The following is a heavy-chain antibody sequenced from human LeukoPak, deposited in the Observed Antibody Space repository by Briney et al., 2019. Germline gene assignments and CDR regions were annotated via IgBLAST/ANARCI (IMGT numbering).Heavy chain of an antibody. D-gene: IGHD2/OR15-2a*01. CDR2: IYYSENT. Sequence: PSETLSLTCTVSGGSISTYYWSWIRQPPGKGLEWIGYIYYSENTNYNPSLKSRVTISVDTSKNQFSLKLSSVTASDTAVYYCARQRVGVETTYAFDIWGQGTMVTVSS. CDR3: ARQRVGVETTYAFDI. J-gene: IGHJ3*02. CDR1: GGSISTYY. V-gene: IGHV4-59*08.